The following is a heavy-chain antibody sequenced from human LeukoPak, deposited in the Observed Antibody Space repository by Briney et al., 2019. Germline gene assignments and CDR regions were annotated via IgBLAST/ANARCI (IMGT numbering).Heavy chain of an antibody. Sequence: ASVKVSCKASGYTFTGYYMHWVRQAPGQGLEWMGWINPNSGGTNYAQKFQGRVTLTRGTSISTAYMELSRLRSDDTAVYYCARGGLGGSYYLIDYWGQGTLVTVSS. CDR2: INPNSGGT. CDR1: GYTFTGYY. D-gene: IGHD1-26*01. J-gene: IGHJ4*02. CDR3: ARGGLGGSYYLIDY. V-gene: IGHV1-2*02.